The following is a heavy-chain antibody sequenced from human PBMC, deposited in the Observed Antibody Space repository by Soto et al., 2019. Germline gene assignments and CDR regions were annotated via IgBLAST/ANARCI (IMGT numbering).Heavy chain of an antibody. V-gene: IGHV3-30-3*01. CDR1: GFTFSSSA. J-gene: IGHJ4*02. Sequence: QVQLVESGGGVVQPGRSLRLSCAASGFTFSSSAMHWVRQAPGKGLEWVAVIQYDGSNKYYEDSVKVRFTISRDNSKNTLYLQMNSLRAEDTAVYYFAITTRYDFWSGYYYWGQGTLVTVSS. CDR2: IQYDGSNK. D-gene: IGHD3-3*01. CDR3: AITTRYDFWSGYYY.